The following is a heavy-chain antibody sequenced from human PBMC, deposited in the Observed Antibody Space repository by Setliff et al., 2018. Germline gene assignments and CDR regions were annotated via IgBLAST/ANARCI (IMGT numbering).Heavy chain of an antibody. CDR3: ARVTGFLYIDV. CDR1: GGSVNSGYDN. CDR2: IYASWST. V-gene: IGHV4-61*09. D-gene: IGHD3-3*01. J-gene: IGHJ6*03. Sequence: SETLSLTCTVSGGSVNSGYDNWNWLRQPAGKGPEWIGHIYASWSTNYNPYLKRRVTMSIDTSKNQFSLNLSSVTAADTAVYYCARVTGFLYIDVWGKGTTVTVSS.